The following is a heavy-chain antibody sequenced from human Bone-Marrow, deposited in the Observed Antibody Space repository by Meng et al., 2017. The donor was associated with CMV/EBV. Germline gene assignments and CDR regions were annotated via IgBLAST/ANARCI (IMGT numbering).Heavy chain of an antibody. D-gene: IGHD4-23*01. Sequence: GGSLRLSCAASGFTFSSYWMSWVRQAPGKGLEWVANIKQDGSEKYYVDSVKGRFTISRDNAKNSLYLQRNSLIAEDTAVYYCARTSEITVVPQRAFDIWGQGTMVTVSS. J-gene: IGHJ3*02. CDR2: IKQDGSEK. V-gene: IGHV3-7*03. CDR1: GFTFSSYW. CDR3: ARTSEITVVPQRAFDI.